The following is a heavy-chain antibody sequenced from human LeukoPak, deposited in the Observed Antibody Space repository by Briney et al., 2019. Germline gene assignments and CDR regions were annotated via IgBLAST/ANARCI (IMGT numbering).Heavy chain of an antibody. CDR1: GGSISTRSYH. D-gene: IGHD6-13*01. J-gene: IGHJ4*02. Sequence: SETLSLTCTVSGGSISTRSYHWGWVRQSPEKGLEWIATIYYTGGTYYNPSLKSRVTISIGTSKNQFSLKMTSVTAADTAVYYCARVSSGSRFDSWGQGTLVAVSS. CDR2: IYYTGGT. CDR3: ARVSSGSRFDS. V-gene: IGHV4-39*07.